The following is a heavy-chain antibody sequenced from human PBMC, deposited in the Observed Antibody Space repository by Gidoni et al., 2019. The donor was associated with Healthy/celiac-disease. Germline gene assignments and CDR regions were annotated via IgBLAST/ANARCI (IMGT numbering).Heavy chain of an antibody. V-gene: IGHV4-39*01. CDR2: T. Sequence: TYYNPSLKSRVTISVDTSKNQFSLKLSSVTAADTAVYYCARRQGYDFFNWFDPWGQGTLVTVSS. CDR3: ARRQGYDFFNWFDP. J-gene: IGHJ5*02. D-gene: IGHD3-3*01.